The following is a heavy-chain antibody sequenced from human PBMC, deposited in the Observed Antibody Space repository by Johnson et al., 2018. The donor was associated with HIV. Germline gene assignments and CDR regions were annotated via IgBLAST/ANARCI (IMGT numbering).Heavy chain of an antibody. Sequence: QVQLVESGGGLVQPGGSLSLSCAASGFTFSDYYMSWIRQAPGKGLEWISYISSSGSTIYHADSVKGRFTISRDNTKNSLYLQMSSLRAEDTAVYYCEGSGRLHDVFDIWGQGTMVTVSS. D-gene: IGHD6-19*01. J-gene: IGHJ3*02. CDR2: ISSSGSTI. CDR1: GFTFSDYY. CDR3: EGSGRLHDVFDI. V-gene: IGHV3-11*04.